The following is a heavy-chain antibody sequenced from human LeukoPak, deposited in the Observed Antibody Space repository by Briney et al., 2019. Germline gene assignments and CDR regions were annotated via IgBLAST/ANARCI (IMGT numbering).Heavy chain of an antibody. D-gene: IGHD5-18*01. CDR2: INTGNGIT. CDR1: GYTFTSHN. CDR3: SRCGYSAGWSCDH. J-gene: IGHJ5*02. V-gene: IGHV1-3*04. Sequence: ASVKVSCKASGYTFTSHNMHWVRQAPGQRLEWMGWINTGNGITKYSQKFQGRVTVTRDTSASTAYVELSSLSTEDTAVYYCSRCGYSAGWSCDHWGQGTLVTASS.